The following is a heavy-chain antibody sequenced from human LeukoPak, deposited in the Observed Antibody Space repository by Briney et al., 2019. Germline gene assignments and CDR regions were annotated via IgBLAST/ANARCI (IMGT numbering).Heavy chain of an antibody. CDR2: IYYSGIT. Sequence: SETLSLTCTVSVGPISSSSYYWGWIRQPPGKGLEWIGSIYYSGITYYNPSLMSRVTISVDTSKNQFSLQLTSVTAADTAVYYCARRMEAPRLRWFGESHDAFDIWGQGTMVTVSS. D-gene: IGHD3-10*01. J-gene: IGHJ3*02. CDR1: VGPISSSSYY. CDR3: ARRMEAPRLRWFGESHDAFDI. V-gene: IGHV4-39*01.